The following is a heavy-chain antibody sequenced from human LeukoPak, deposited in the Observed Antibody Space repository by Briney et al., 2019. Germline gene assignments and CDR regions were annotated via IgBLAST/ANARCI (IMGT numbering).Heavy chain of an antibody. CDR3: ARSLGQQLVVDY. V-gene: IGHV4-39*01. J-gene: IGHJ4*02. D-gene: IGHD6-13*01. CDR1: GGSISSSSYY. CDR2: IYYSGST. Sequence: PSETLSLTCTVSGGSISSSSYYWGWIRQPPGKGLEWIGSIYYSGSTYYNPSLKSRVTISVDTSKNQFSLKLSSVTAADTAVYYCARSLGQQLVVDYWGQGTLVTVSS.